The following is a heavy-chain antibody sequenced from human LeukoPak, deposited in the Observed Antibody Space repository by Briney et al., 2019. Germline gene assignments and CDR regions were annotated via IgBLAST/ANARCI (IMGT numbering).Heavy chain of an antibody. D-gene: IGHD3-22*01. CDR1: GFTFSSYT. V-gene: IGHV3-21*04. CDR2: ITSSSTNI. Sequence: GGSLRLSCAASGFTFSSYTMNWVRQAPGKGLEWVSSITSSSTNIQYADSVKGRFTISRDNAKNSLYLQMNSLRAEDTAVYYCAKGRWMIVGLFDDYWGQGTLVTVSS. J-gene: IGHJ4*02. CDR3: AKGRWMIVGLFDDY.